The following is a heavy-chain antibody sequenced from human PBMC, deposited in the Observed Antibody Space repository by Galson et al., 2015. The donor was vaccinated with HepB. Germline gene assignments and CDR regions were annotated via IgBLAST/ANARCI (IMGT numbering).Heavy chain of an antibody. CDR3: ARLGHEGYHYYGMDV. V-gene: IGHV5-51*01. J-gene: IGHJ6*02. CDR2: IYPGDSET. D-gene: IGHD2-2*01. CDR1: GYSFRNYW. Sequence: QSGAEVKKPGESLKISCKASGYSFRNYWIGWVRQMPGKGLECMGIIYPGDSETRYSQSFQGQVTLSADKSTNTAYLQWSSLKASDTAMYYCARLGHEGYHYYGMDVWGQGTTVTVSS.